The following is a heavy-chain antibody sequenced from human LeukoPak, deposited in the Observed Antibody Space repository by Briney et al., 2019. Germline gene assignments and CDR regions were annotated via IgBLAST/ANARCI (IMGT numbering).Heavy chain of an antibody. CDR2: IYPGDSDT. CDR3: AKEGTTVVRRGYGMDV. Sequence: GESLKISCKGSGYSFTSNWIAWVRQMPGKRLEWMGIIYPGDSDTSYSPSFQGQVTISADKSISTTYLQWSSLKASDTAMYYCAKEGTTVVRRGYGMDVWGQGTSVTVSS. V-gene: IGHV5-51*01. D-gene: IGHD4-23*01. J-gene: IGHJ6*02. CDR1: GYSFTSNW.